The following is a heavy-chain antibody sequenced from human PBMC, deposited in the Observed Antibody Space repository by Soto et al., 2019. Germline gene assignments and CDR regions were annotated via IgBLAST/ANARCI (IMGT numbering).Heavy chain of an antibody. CDR2: IWYDGRNK. D-gene: IGHD6-13*01. V-gene: IGHV3-33*01. CDR1: GFTFSSYG. CDR3: ARGKGIAAAADY. Sequence: QVQLVESGGGVVQPGRSLRLSCAASGFTFSSYGMHWVRQAPGKGLEWVAVIWYDGRNKYYADSVKGRFTISRDNSKNTLYLQMHSPRAEDPAVYYCARGKGIAAAADYWGQGTLVTVSS. J-gene: IGHJ4*02.